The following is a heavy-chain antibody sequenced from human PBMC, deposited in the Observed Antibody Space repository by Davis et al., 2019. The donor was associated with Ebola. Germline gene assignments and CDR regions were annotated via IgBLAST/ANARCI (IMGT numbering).Heavy chain of an antibody. Sequence: AASVKVSCKASGYTFTSYAMHWVRQAPGQRLEWMGWINAGNGNTKYSQKLQGRVTITRDTSASTAYMELSSLRSEDTAVYYCARAYGAASDLGYWGQGTLVTVSS. J-gene: IGHJ4*02. CDR2: INAGNGNT. CDR3: ARAYGAASDLGY. D-gene: IGHD2-15*01. CDR1: GYTFTSYA. V-gene: IGHV1-3*01.